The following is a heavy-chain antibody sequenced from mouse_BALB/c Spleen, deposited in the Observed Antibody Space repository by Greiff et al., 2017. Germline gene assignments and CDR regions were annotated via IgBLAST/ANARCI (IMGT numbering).Heavy chain of an antibody. V-gene: IGHV14-3*02. CDR3: ARGDGYDRNFDY. CDR2: IDPANGNT. D-gene: IGHD2-2*01. Sequence: EVQLQQSGAELVKPGASVKLSCTASGFNIKDTYMHWVKQRPEQGLEWIGRIDPANGNTKYDPKFQGKATITADTSSNTAYLQLSSLTSEDTAVYYCARGDGYDRNFDYWGQGTTLTVSS. J-gene: IGHJ2*01. CDR1: GFNIKDTY.